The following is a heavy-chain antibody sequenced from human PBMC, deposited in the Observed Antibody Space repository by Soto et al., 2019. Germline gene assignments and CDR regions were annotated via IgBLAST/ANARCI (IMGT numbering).Heavy chain of an antibody. J-gene: IGHJ2*01. D-gene: IGHD3-22*01. V-gene: IGHV4-39*01. CDR1: GGSISSSSYY. CDR2: IYYSGST. Sequence: QLQLQESGPGLVKPSETLSLTCTVSGGSISSSSYYWGWIRQPPGKGLEWIGSIYYSGSTYYNPSLKSRVTISVDTSKNQFSLKLSSVTAADTAVYYCARPQYYYDSSGYYYGRWYFDLWGRGTLVTVSS. CDR3: ARPQYYYDSSGYYYGRWYFDL.